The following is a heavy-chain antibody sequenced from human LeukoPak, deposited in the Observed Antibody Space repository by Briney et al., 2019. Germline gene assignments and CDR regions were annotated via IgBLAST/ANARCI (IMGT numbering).Heavy chain of an antibody. CDR3: AKGFYGDYLDY. CDR1: GFTFSSYE. J-gene: IGHJ4*02. V-gene: IGHV3-48*03. CDR2: ISSSGTTI. Sequence: GGSLRLSCAASGFTFSSYEMNWVRQAPGKGLEWVSYISSSGTTIYYADSVKGRFTISRDNAKSSLYLQMNSLRAEDTAVYYCAKGFYGDYLDYWGQGTLVTVSS. D-gene: IGHD4-17*01.